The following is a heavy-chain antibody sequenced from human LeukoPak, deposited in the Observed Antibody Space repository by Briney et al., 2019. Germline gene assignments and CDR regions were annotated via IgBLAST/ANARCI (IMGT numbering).Heavy chain of an antibody. Sequence: PGESLKISCKGSGYSFTTYWIGWVRQLPGRGQEWTGIIYPGDSDTRYSPSFQGQVTISAAKSISTAYLQWSSLKASDTAMYYCARQFRDSSGYYSYYFDYWGQGTLVTVSS. V-gene: IGHV5-51*01. CDR1: GYSFTTYW. CDR2: IYPGDSDT. J-gene: IGHJ4*02. D-gene: IGHD3-22*01. CDR3: ARQFRDSSGYYSYYFDY.